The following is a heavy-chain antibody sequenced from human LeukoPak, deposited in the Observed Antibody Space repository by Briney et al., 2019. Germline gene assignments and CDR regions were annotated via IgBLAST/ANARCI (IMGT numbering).Heavy chain of an antibody. D-gene: IGHD3-22*01. V-gene: IGHV1-69*06. CDR3: ARGDFDSSDYGVY. J-gene: IGHJ4*02. CDR2: IIPIFGTA. CDR1: GGTFSSYA. Sequence: SVKVSCKASGGTFSSYAISWVRQAPGQGLEWMGGIIPIFGTANYAQKFQGRVTITADKSTSTAYMELSSLRSDDTAVYYCARGDFDSSDYGVYWGQGTLVTVSS.